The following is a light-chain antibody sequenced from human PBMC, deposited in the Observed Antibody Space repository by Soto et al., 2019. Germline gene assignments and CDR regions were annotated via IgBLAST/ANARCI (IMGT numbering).Light chain of an antibody. CDR2: DAS. CDR3: QQYNNWPPGT. CDR1: HSIAGR. V-gene: IGKV3-15*01. Sequence: EIVMTQSPATLSVSLGERATLSCWASHSIAGRLAWYQQKPGQAPRLLIYDASTRATGIPARFSGSGSGTEFTLTISSLQSEDFAVYYCQQYNNWPPGTFGQGTKVEVK. J-gene: IGKJ1*01.